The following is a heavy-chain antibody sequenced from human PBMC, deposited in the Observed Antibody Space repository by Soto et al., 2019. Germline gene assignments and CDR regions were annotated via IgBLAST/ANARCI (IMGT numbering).Heavy chain of an antibody. CDR3: AKRAQESASPGVVDS. Sequence: GGSLRLSCAASGFTFNTYAMYWVRQAPGKGLEWVSAISASGTSTFYTDSVKGRFTVSRDNSKNTLHLQMTSLRAEDTAVYYCAKRAQESASPGVVDSWGQGTLVTVSS. J-gene: IGHJ4*02. D-gene: IGHD2-15*01. CDR2: ISASGTST. V-gene: IGHV3-23*01. CDR1: GFTFNTYA.